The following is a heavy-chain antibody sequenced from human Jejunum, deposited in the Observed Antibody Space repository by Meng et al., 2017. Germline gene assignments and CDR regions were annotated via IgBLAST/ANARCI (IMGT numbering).Heavy chain of an antibody. CDR2: INPDSGGT. CDR3: ARAPDYSDNWFDP. V-gene: IGHV1-2*06. Sequence: QVQLVQSGAEVKKPGASVKSSCKASGYTFTGYYMHWVRQAPGQGLEWMGRINPDSGGTNFAQKFQGRVTMTRDTSISTAYMELSRLTSDDTAVYYCARAPDYSDNWFDPWGQGTLVTVSS. J-gene: IGHJ5*02. D-gene: IGHD2-15*01. CDR1: GYTFTGYY.